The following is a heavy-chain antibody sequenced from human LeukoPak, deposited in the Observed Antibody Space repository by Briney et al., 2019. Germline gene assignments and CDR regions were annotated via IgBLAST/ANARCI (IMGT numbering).Heavy chain of an antibody. Sequence: GASVKVSCKASGYTFTSYGISWMRQAPGQGLEWMGWISAYNGNTNYAQKLQGRVTMTTDTSTSTAYMELRSLRSDDTAVYYCARDVRYFDWLLFGGGDTPPFDYWGQGTLVTVSS. V-gene: IGHV1-18*01. D-gene: IGHD3-9*01. CDR3: ARDVRYFDWLLFGGGDTPPFDY. J-gene: IGHJ4*02. CDR2: ISAYNGNT. CDR1: GYTFTSYG.